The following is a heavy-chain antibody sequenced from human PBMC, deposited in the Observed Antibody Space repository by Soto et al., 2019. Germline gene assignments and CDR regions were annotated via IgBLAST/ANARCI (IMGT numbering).Heavy chain of an antibody. CDR1: GFTFSSYA. J-gene: IGHJ6*02. CDR3: AKNGDFWSWGMDV. D-gene: IGHD3-3*01. V-gene: IGHV3-23*01. CDR2: ISSTGDGT. Sequence: GGSLRLSCAASGFTFSSYAMTWVRQVPGKGLEWVSGISSTGDGTYYADSVKGRFTISRDNSQRTLNLQMNSLRAEDTAVYYCAKNGDFWSWGMDVWGQGTTVTVSS.